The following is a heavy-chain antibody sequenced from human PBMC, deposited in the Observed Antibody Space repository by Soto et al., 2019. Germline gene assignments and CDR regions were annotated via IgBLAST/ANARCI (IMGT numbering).Heavy chain of an antibody. CDR1: GGYISSYD. CDR3: ARNMHAGFTHCFGP. Sequence: SVTLSLSCSVAGGYISSYDWSWIRQHPGKGLEWIGYIYYSGSTNYNPSLQSRVTISLETSKKQLSLKLTSMTAADTAVYYCARNMHAGFTHCFGPWGQGTLVTVSS. D-gene: IGHD2-8*01. J-gene: IGHJ5*02. V-gene: IGHV4-59*01. CDR2: IYYSGST.